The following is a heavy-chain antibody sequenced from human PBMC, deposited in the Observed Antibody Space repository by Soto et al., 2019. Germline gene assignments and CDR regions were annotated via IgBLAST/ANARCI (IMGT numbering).Heavy chain of an antibody. CDR2: ISTYNGNT. J-gene: IGHJ4*02. V-gene: IGHV1-18*01. D-gene: IGHD2-8*02. CDR1: GYSFTTSG. CDR3: ARRLYCDYDY. Sequence: QAQLVQSGAEVKEPGASVKVSCKAYGYSFTTSGITWVRQAPGQGLEWMGWISTYNGNTNYAQKLQDRVTLTTDTSTSTAYMELRSLRSDDTAVYYCARRLYCDYDYWGQGTLVTVSS.